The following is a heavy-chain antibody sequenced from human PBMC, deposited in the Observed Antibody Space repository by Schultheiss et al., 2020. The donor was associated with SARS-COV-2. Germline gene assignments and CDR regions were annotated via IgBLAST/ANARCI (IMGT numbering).Heavy chain of an antibody. CDR2: INPGSGST. CDR3: AREGYDFWSEKPFDY. V-gene: IGHV1-46*01. J-gene: IGHJ4*02. Sequence: ASVKVSCKASGYTFTTYHMHWMRQAPGQGLEWMGIINPGSGSTSYAQKFQGRVTMTRDRSTSTAYMELRSLRSDDTAVYYCAREGYDFWSEKPFDYWGQGTLVTVSS. CDR1: GYTFTTYH. D-gene: IGHD3-3*01.